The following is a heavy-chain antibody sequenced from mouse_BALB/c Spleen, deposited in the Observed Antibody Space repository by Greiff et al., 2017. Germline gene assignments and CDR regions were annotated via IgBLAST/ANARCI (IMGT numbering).Heavy chain of an antibody. CDR2: ISSGGSYT. Sequence: EVNVVESGGGLVKPGGSLKLSCAASGFTFSSYAMSWVRQTPVKRLEWVATISSGGSYTYYPDSMKGRFTISRDNAKNTLYLRMNSLRSEDTARFCCARHRGGNGIDYWGQGTTLTVSS. D-gene: IGHD2-1*01. V-gene: IGHV5-9-3*01. CDR3: ARHRGGNGIDY. J-gene: IGHJ2*01. CDR1: GFTFSSYA.